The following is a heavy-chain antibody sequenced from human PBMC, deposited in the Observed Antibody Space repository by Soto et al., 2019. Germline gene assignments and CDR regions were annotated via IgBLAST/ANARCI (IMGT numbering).Heavy chain of an antibody. D-gene: IGHD3-3*01. CDR2: INPNSGGT. V-gene: IGHV1-2*04. J-gene: IGHJ4*02. CDR1: GYTFTDYC. Sequence: ASVKVSCKASGYTFTDYCMHWVRQAPGQGLEWMGWINPNSGGTNYAQKFQGWVTMTRDTSISTAYMELSRLRSDDTAVYYCARGSGYYSFYYWGQGTLVTVSS. CDR3: ARGSGYYSFYY.